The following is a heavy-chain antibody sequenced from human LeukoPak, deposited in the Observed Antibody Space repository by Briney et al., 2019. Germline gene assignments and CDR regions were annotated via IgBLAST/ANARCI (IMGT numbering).Heavy chain of an antibody. J-gene: IGHJ4*02. CDR3: ARGSSWQWLGSLDY. D-gene: IGHD6-19*01. V-gene: IGHV1-2*02. CDR2: INPNSGGT. Sequence: ASVNVSCKASGYTFTGYYMHWVRQAPGQGLEWMGWINPNSGGTNYAQKFQGRVTMTRDTSISTAYMELSRLRSDDTAVYYCARGSSWQWLGSLDYWGQGTLVTVSS. CDR1: GYTFTGYY.